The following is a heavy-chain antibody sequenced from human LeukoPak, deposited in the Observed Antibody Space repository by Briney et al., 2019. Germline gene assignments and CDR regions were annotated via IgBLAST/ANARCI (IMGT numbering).Heavy chain of an antibody. CDR3: AKGKDGYNPVDY. Sequence: GGSLRLSCAASGFTFDDYTMHWLRHAPGRGLEWVSLISWDGGSTYYADSVKGRFTISRDNSKNSLYLQMNSLRTEDTALYYCAKGKDGYNPVDYWGQGTLVTVSS. CDR1: GFTFDDYT. J-gene: IGHJ4*02. V-gene: IGHV3-43*01. CDR2: ISWDGGST. D-gene: IGHD5-12*01.